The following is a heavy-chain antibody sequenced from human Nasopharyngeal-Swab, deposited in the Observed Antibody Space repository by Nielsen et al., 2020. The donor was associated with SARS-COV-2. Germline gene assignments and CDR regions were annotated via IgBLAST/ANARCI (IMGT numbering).Heavy chain of an antibody. CDR2: INPNSGGT. CDR1: GYTFTGNF. CDR3: ARDLSNTGDALDI. J-gene: IGHJ3*02. D-gene: IGHD1/OR15-1a*01. V-gene: IGHV1-2*06. Sequence: ASVKVSCKASGYTFTGNFMHWVRQAPGQGLEWMGRINPNSGGTKFAQKFQGRVTLTRDTSISTAYMELSRLRSDDTAVYYCARDLSNTGDALDIWGQVTLVTVSS.